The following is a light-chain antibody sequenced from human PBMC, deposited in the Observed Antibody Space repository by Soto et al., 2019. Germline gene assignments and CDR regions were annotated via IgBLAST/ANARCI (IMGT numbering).Light chain of an antibody. J-gene: IGLJ1*01. CDR3: CSYAGSYYV. CDR2: DVS. CDR1: SSDVGGYNY. Sequence: QSALTQPRSVSGSPGQSVTISCTGTSSDVGGYNYVSWYQQHPGKAPKLMSYDVSKRPSGVPDRFSGSKSGNTASLTISGLQAEDEADYYCCSYAGSYYVVGTGTKLTVL. V-gene: IGLV2-11*01.